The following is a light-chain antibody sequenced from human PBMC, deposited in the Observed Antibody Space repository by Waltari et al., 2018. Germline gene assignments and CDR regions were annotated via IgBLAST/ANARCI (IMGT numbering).Light chain of an antibody. Sequence: DIQMTQSPSSLSASVGDRVTIICRASQSITTSLNWFQQKAGKAPNPLIYAVSSLQSGVPSRLSGSGSGTYFTLTISSLQPEDFAAYYCQQSYSSPWTFGQGTKVEVK. J-gene: IGKJ1*01. CDR3: QQSYSSPWT. CDR1: QSITTS. CDR2: AVS. V-gene: IGKV1-39*01.